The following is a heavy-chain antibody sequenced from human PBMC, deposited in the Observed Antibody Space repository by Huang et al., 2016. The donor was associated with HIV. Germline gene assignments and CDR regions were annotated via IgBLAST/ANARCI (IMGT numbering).Heavy chain of an antibody. Sequence: QLQLQESGPGLVKPSETLSLTCTVSGCSIRSDYFWGGVRPAPGKGMQWIVGVDYIWKTYHNPSLKSRVTFSIGKSNNQFTLNLNSVTAADTAVYFCARHPPVGGVLSFGVPHPRPSYYLDIWGQGTLLTVSS. CDR3: ARHPPVGGVLSFGVPHPRPSYYLDI. V-gene: IGHV4-39*01. CDR2: VDYIWKT. CDR1: GCSIRSDYF. J-gene: IGHJ4*02. D-gene: IGHD3-10*01.